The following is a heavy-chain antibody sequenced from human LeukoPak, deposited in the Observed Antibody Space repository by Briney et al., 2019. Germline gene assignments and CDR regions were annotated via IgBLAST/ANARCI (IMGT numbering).Heavy chain of an antibody. CDR3: AKGAGAGQADWFDP. D-gene: IGHD1-26*01. Sequence: PGGSLRLSCAASGFTFSNYAMMWVRLAPGKGPELVSTVSGSGDGTYYADSVKGRFTISRDNSKNTLYLQMNSLRGEDTAVYYCAKGAGAGQADWFDPWGQGTLVTVSS. V-gene: IGHV3-23*01. J-gene: IGHJ5*02. CDR2: VSGSGDGT. CDR1: GFTFSNYA.